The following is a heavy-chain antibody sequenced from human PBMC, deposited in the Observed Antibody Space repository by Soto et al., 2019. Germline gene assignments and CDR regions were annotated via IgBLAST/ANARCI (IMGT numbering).Heavy chain of an antibody. J-gene: IGHJ6*03. V-gene: IGHV3-21*01. D-gene: IGHD6-13*01. Sequence: GGSLRLSCAASGFTFSSYSMNWVRQAPGKGLEWVSSISSSSSYIYYADSVKGRFTISRDNAKNSLYLQMNSLRAEDTAVYYCARDSIAAAGRKNYYYYMDVWGKGTTVTVSS. CDR2: ISSSSSYI. CDR1: GFTFSSYS. CDR3: ARDSIAAAGRKNYYYYMDV.